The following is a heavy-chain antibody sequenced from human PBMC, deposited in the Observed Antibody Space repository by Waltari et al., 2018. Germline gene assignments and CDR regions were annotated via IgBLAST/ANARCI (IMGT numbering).Heavy chain of an antibody. V-gene: IGHV4-59*01. Sequence: QVQLQESGPGLVKPSETLSLTCPVSGGSISSYYWSWLRQPPGKGLEWIGYIYYSGSTNYNPSLKSRVTISVDTSKNQFSLKLSSVTAADTAVYYCARVPVYCSGGSCCGRFDPWGQGTLVTVSS. CDR1: GGSISSYY. D-gene: IGHD2-15*01. J-gene: IGHJ5*02. CDR3: ARVPVYCSGGSCCGRFDP. CDR2: IYYSGST.